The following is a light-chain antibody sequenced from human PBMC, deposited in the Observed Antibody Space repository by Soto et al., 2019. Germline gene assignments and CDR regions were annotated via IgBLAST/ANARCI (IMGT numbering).Light chain of an antibody. CDR1: QTIDTK. CDR2: AAS. Sequence: EILMTQSPGTLSVSPGERATLSCGASQTIDTKLAWYQQKPGQAPRLLIFAASTRATGIPARFSGSGSGTEFSLTITSLKSEDFALYYCQQYNNRPPWTFGQGTKVDIK. CDR3: QQYNNRPPWT. V-gene: IGKV3-15*01. J-gene: IGKJ1*01.